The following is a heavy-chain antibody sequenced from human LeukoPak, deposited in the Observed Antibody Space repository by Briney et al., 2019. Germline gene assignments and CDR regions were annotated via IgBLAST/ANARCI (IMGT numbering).Heavy chain of an antibody. CDR2: IYTSGST. CDR1: GGSISSGSYY. V-gene: IGHV4-61*02. CDR3: ARADDCTNGVCDAFDI. Sequence: SQTLSLTCTVSGGSISSGSYYWSWIRQPAGKGLEWIGRIYTSGSTNYNPSLKSRVTISVDRSKNQFSLKLSSVTAADTAVYYCARADDCTNGVCDAFDIWGQGTMVTVSS. J-gene: IGHJ3*02. D-gene: IGHD2-8*01.